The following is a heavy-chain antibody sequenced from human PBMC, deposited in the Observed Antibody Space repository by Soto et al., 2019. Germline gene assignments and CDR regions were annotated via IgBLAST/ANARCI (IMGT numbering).Heavy chain of an antibody. CDR2: IIPIFGTA. J-gene: IGHJ6*02. D-gene: IGHD3-3*01. Sequence: SVKVSCKASGGTFSSYAISWVRQAPGQGLEWMGGIIPIFGTANYAQKFQGRVTITADESTSTAYMELSSLRSEDTAVYYCARGGAIFGVVIRVGYYYGMDVWGQGITVTVYS. CDR3: ARGGAIFGVVIRVGYYYGMDV. CDR1: GGTFSSYA. V-gene: IGHV1-69*13.